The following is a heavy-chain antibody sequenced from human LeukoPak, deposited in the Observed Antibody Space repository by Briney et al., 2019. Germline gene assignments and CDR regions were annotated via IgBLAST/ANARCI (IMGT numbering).Heavy chain of an antibody. CDR1: GFTFSSYS. CDR2: ISSSSSYI. D-gene: IGHD4-17*01. CDR3: ARSPHDYGDYELNWYFDL. V-gene: IGHV3-21*01. J-gene: IGHJ2*01. Sequence: GGSLRLSCAASGFTFSSYSMNWVRQAPGKGLEWVPSISSSSSYIYYADSVKGRFTISRDNTKNSLYLQMNSLRAEDTAVYYCARSPHDYGDYELNWYFDLWGRGTLVTVSS.